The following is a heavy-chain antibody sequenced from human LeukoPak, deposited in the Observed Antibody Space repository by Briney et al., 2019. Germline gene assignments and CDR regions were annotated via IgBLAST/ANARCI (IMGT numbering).Heavy chain of an antibody. CDR1: GYTFTSYD. Sequence: ASVKVSCKASGYTFTSYDINWVRQATGQGLEWMGWMNPNSGNTGYAQKFQGRVTMTRNTSISTAYMELSSLRSEDTAVYYCARDLGIAVAGHFDYWGQGTLVTVSS. J-gene: IGHJ4*02. CDR3: ARDLGIAVAGHFDY. V-gene: IGHV1-8*01. CDR2: MNPNSGNT. D-gene: IGHD6-19*01.